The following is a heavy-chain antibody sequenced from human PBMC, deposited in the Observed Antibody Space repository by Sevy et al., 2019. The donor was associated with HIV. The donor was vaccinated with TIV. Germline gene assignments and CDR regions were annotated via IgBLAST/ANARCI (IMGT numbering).Heavy chain of an antibody. CDR1: GFTFSSYE. J-gene: IGHJ4*02. V-gene: IGHV3-48*03. D-gene: IGHD3-22*01. CDR2: ISSSGATI. Sequence: GGSLRLSCAASGFTFSSYEMNWVRQAPGKGLEWVSYISSSGATIYYADSVKGRFTISRDNAKNSLYLQMNSLRAEDTAVYYAASSGYYDSSGYYSELFDYWGQGTLVTVSS. CDR3: ASSGYYDSSGYYSELFDY.